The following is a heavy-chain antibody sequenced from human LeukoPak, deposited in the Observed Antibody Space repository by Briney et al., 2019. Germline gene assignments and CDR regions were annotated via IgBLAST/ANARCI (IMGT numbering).Heavy chain of an antibody. CDR3: ARTSTRDGYRYFDY. V-gene: IGHV3-21*01. CDR1: GFTFSSYS. D-gene: IGHD5-24*01. Sequence: GGSLRLSCAASGFTFSSYSMNWVRQAPGKGLEWVSSISSSSSYIYYADSVKGRFTISRDNAKNSLYLQMNSLRAEDTAVYYCARTSTRDGYRYFDYWGQGTLVTVSS. CDR2: ISSSSSYI. J-gene: IGHJ4*02.